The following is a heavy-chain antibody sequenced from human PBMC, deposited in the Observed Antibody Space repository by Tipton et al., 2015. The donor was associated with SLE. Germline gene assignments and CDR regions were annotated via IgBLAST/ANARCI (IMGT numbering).Heavy chain of an antibody. CDR2: INPSGST. CDR1: GGSFSGYY. Sequence: TLSLTCAVYGGSFSGYYWSWIRQPPGKGLEWIGEINPSGSTNYNPSLKSRVTISVDTSKNQLSLKLSSVTAADTAVYYCARYGTYDGSRYFQHWGQGTLVTVSS. CDR3: ARYGTYDGSRYFQH. V-gene: IGHV4-34*01. J-gene: IGHJ1*01. D-gene: IGHD1-26*01.